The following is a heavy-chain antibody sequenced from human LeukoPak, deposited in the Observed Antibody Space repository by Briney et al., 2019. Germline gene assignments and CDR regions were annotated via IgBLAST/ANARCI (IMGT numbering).Heavy chain of an antibody. Sequence: GESLKISCKGSGYSFIRNWIGLVRQMSGKGLEWMAIIYPGDSDTRYSPSFQGQVTISADKSISTAYLQWSSLTASDTAMYYCARRNVPVTPDYWGQGTLVTVSS. D-gene: IGHD4-17*01. V-gene: IGHV5-51*01. CDR1: GYSFIRNW. J-gene: IGHJ4*02. CDR2: IYPGDSDT. CDR3: ARRNVPVTPDY.